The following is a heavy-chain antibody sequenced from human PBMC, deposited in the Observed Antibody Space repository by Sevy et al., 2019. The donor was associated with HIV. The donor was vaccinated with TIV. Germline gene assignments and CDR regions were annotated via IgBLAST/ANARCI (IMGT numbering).Heavy chain of an antibody. CDR1: GYTFTGYY. J-gene: IGHJ4*02. Sequence: ASVKVSCKASGYTFTGYYMHWVRQAPGQGLEWMGRINPNSGGTNYAQKFQGRVTMTRDTSISTAYMELSRLRSDDTAVYYCARVHAFSDMTTVTTKGPAFDYWGQGTLVTVSS. V-gene: IGHV1-2*06. D-gene: IGHD4-4*01. CDR3: ARVHAFSDMTTVTTKGPAFDY. CDR2: INPNSGGT.